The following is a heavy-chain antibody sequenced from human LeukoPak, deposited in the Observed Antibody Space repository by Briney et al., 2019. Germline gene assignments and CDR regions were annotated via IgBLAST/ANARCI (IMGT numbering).Heavy chain of an antibody. J-gene: IGHJ4*02. Sequence: GGSLRVSCAASGFTLSSYGMHWVRQAPGKGLEWVAVISHDGSKKYYADSVKGRFTISRDNSKNTLYLQMNSLRDEDTAVYYCARQNTPHGNFDYWGQGILVTVSS. V-gene: IGHV3-30*03. CDR1: GFTLSSYG. CDR2: ISHDGSKK. CDR3: ARQNTPHGNFDY. D-gene: IGHD1-26*01.